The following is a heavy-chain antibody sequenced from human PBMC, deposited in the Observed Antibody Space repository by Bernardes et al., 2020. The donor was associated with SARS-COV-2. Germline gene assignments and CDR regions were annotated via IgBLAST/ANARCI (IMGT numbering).Heavy chain of an antibody. CDR3: ARDYDYAPDY. CDR2: INGNNGNT. Sequence: ASVKVSCKTSGYIFTTYGVSWVRQAPGQGLEWMAWINGNNGNTFHAQNFQGRVTLTTDTSTSTAYMELRSLRSDDTAVYYCARDYDYAPDYWGQGTLVTVSS. D-gene: IGHD3-16*01. J-gene: IGHJ4*02. V-gene: IGHV1-18*01. CDR1: GYIFTTYG.